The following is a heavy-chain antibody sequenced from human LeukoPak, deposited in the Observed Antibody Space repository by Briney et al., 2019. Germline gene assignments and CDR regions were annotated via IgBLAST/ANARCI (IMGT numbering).Heavy chain of an antibody. CDR2: IYSGGNT. V-gene: IGHV3-66*01. D-gene: IGHD3-22*01. J-gene: IGHJ4*02. CDR1: GFTVCSSF. CDR3: VRDDKYYYDSGGYPA. Sequence: PGGSLRLSCAASGFTVCSSFMTWVRQAPGRGLDWVSLIYSGGNTYYADSVKGGFTISRDNSKNTLFLQMNSLRAEDTAVYYCVRDDKYYYDSGGYPAWGQGTLVTVSS.